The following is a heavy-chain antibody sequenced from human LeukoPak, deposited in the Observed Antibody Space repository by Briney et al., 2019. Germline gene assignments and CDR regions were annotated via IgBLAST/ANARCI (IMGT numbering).Heavy chain of an antibody. CDR1: GGSISSGGYS. Sequence: PSETLSLTCAVSGGSISSGGYSWSWIRQPPGKGLEWIGYIYHSGSTYYNPSLKSRVTISVDRSENQFSLKLSSVTAADTAVYYCARGIYGDYGVFDYWGQGTLVTVSS. V-gene: IGHV4-30-2*01. D-gene: IGHD4-17*01. CDR2: IYHSGST. CDR3: ARGIYGDYGVFDY. J-gene: IGHJ4*02.